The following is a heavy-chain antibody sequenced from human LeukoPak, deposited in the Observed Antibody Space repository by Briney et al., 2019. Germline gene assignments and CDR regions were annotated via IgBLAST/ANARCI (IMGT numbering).Heavy chain of an antibody. V-gene: IGHV4-59*01. CDR2: IYYSGST. CDR3: ASYHPNWNYAFDY. CDR1: GGSISSYY. Sequence: SETLSLTXTVSGGSISSYYWSWIRQPPGKGAEWIGYIYYSGSTNYNPSLKSRVTISVDTSKNQFSLKLSSVTAADTAVYYCASYHPNWNYAFDYWGQGTLVTVSS. J-gene: IGHJ4*02. D-gene: IGHD1-7*01.